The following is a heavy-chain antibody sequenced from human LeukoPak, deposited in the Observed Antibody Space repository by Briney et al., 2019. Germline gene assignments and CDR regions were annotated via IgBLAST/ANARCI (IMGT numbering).Heavy chain of an antibody. CDR3: ARDGRYDYVWGSYRPYYYYYYMDV. J-gene: IGHJ6*03. CDR1: GYTFTSYG. V-gene: IGHV1-18*01. D-gene: IGHD3-16*02. CDR2: ISAYNGNT. Sequence: ASVKVSCKASGYTFTSYGISWVRQAPGQGLEWMGWISAYNGNTNYAQKLQGRVTMTTDTSTSTAYMELRSLRSDDTAVYYCARDGRYDYVWGSYRPYYYYYYMDVWGKGTTVTVSS.